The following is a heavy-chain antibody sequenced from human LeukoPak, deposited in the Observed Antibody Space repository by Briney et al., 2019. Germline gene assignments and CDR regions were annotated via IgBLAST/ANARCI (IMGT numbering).Heavy chain of an antibody. CDR1: GFTFSSYP. CDR3: ARDLSGNSYFDY. CDR2: ISYDGSNR. J-gene: IGHJ4*02. V-gene: IGHV3-30-3*01. D-gene: IGHD4-23*01. Sequence: GRSLRLSCAASGFTFSSYPMHWVRQAPGKGLEWVAVISYDGSNRYCIDSVKGRFTISRDNSKNTLYLQMNSLRAEDTAVYYCARDLSGNSYFDYWGQGTLVTVSS.